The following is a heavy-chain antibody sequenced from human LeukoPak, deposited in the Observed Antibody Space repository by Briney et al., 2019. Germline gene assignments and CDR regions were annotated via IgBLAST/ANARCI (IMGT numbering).Heavy chain of an antibody. D-gene: IGHD5-18*01. CDR1: GYTFTGYY. J-gene: IGHJ4*02. Sequence: ASVKVSCKASGYTFTGYYMHWVRQAPGQGLEWMGWINPNSGGTNYAQKFQGWVTMTRDTSISTAYMELSRLRSDDTAVYYCARDSPLSPLWPEKWGQGTLVTVSS. V-gene: IGHV1-2*04. CDR3: ARDSPLSPLWPEK. CDR2: INPNSGGT.